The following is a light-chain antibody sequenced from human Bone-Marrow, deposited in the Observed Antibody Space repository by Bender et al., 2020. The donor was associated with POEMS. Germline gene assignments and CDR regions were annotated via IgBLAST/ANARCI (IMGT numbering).Light chain of an antibody. Sequence: QSVLTQPPSASGTPGQRVTISCSGSNSNIGTNAVNWYQQFPGTAPKLIIYSDNQRPSGVPDRFYAFKSGTSAVLAISGLQSEDEADYYCAAWDAGLSGGVFGGGTKLTVL. CDR1: NSNIGTNA. CDR3: AAWDAGLSGGV. V-gene: IGLV1-44*01. J-gene: IGLJ3*02. CDR2: SDN.